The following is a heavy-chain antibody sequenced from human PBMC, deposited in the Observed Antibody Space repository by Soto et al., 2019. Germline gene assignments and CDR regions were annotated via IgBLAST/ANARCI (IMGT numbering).Heavy chain of an antibody. CDR3: ARAHDFWSGYESWFDP. D-gene: IGHD3-3*01. CDR2: IYYSGST. Sequence: SETLSLTCTVSGGSISSYYWSWIRQPPGKGLEWIGYIYYSGSTNYNPSLKSRVTISVDTSKNQFSLKLSSVTAADTAVYYCARAHDFWSGYESWFDPWGQGTLVTVSS. CDR1: GGSISSYY. J-gene: IGHJ5*02. V-gene: IGHV4-59*01.